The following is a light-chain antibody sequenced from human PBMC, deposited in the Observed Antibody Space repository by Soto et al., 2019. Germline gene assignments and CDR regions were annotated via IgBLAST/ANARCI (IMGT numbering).Light chain of an antibody. CDR2: DAS. CDR1: QSVSSS. V-gene: IGKV3-11*01. CDR3: HQRNNWPLT. Sequence: EIVLTQSPATLSLSPGERATLSCRASQSVSSSLAWFQQKPGQAPRLLIYDASNRATGIPARFSGSGSGTDFTLTISSLEPEDFAVYYCHQRNNWPLTFGGGTKVEIK. J-gene: IGKJ4*01.